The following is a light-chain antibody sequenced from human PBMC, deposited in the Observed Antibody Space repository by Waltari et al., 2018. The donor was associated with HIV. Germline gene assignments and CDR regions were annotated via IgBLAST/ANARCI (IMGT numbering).Light chain of an antibody. CDR3: QDWDSTLEHVS. Sequence: SVLTQPPSVSVAPGMTARITCGGKNIERKSVHWYQQKPGQAPILLICYDNDRPSGIPERFSGSNSGNTATLTISRVGAGDEADYYCQDWDSTLEHVSFGGGTKLTVL. V-gene: IGLV3-21*01. CDR1: NIERKS. CDR2: YDN. J-gene: IGLJ3*02.